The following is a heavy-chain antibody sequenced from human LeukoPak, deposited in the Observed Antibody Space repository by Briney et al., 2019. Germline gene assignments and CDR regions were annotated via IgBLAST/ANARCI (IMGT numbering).Heavy chain of an antibody. J-gene: IGHJ3*02. Sequence: GGSLRLSCTVSGFTVSSDSMSWVRQAPGKGLEWVSSISSGTSYIYYADSVKGRFTISRDNAKNSLYLQMNSLRAEDTAVYYCARDPTSSWETAFDIWGQGTMVTVSS. CDR1: GFTVSSDS. CDR2: ISSGTSYI. V-gene: IGHV3-21*01. D-gene: IGHD1-26*01. CDR3: ARDPTSSWETAFDI.